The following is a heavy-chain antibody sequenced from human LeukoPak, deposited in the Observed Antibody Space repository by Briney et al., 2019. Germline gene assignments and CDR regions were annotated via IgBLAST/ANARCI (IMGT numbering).Heavy chain of an antibody. J-gene: IGHJ3*02. D-gene: IGHD2-15*01. V-gene: IGHV4-38-2*02. Sequence: SETLSLTCTVSGYSISSGYYWGWIRQPPGKGLEWIGSIYHSGSTYYNPSLKSRVTISVDTSKNQFSLKLSSVTAADTAVYYCARFNRFKGVVVVVAGRYAFDIWGQGTMVTVSS. CDR1: GYSISSGYY. CDR3: ARFNRFKGVVVVVAGRYAFDI. CDR2: IYHSGST.